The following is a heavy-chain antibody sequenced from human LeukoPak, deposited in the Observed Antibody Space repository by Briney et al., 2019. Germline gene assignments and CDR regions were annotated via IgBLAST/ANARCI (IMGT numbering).Heavy chain of an antibody. CDR3: ALAPNSNWFDF. J-gene: IGHJ5*01. CDR2: IHYSGSS. Sequence: SETLSLTCTVSGDSTSNFYWNWIRQSPGKGLEWIGNIHYSGSSVYNPSRKSRGTISIDTSRRQFFLKLNSVTAADTAVYFCALAPNSNWFDFWGPGTLVTVSS. CDR1: GDSTSNFY. D-gene: IGHD2-8*01. V-gene: IGHV4-59*03.